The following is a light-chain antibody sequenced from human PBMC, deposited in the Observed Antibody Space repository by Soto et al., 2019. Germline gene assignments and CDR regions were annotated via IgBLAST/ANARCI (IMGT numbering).Light chain of an antibody. CDR1: QSVSNNY. Sequence: EIVLTQSPGTLSLSPGERATLSCRASQSVSNNYLAWYQQKPGQAPRLLIYGASNRATGIPDRFSGSGSGTDFTLTISRLEPEDFAVYYCQQRRNWPQFTLGPGTKVDIK. CDR3: QQRRNWPQFT. J-gene: IGKJ3*01. CDR2: GAS. V-gene: IGKV3D-20*02.